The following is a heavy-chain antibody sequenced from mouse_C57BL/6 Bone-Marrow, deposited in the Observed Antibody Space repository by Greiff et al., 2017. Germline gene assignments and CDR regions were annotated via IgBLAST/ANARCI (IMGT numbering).Heavy chain of an antibody. Sequence: EVQLQQSGAELVRPGASVKLSCTASGFNFKDDYMHWVKQRPEQGLEWIGWIDPENGDTEYASKFQGKATLTADTSSNTAYLQLSSLTSADTAGYYCTSFYDGLYGDYWGQGTTLTVSS. J-gene: IGHJ2*01. CDR1: GFNFKDDY. D-gene: IGHD2-1*01. CDR2: IDPENGDT. CDR3: TSFYDGLYGDY. V-gene: IGHV14-4*01.